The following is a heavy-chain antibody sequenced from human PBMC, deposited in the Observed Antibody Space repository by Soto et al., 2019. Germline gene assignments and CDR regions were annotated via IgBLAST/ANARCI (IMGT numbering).Heavy chain of an antibody. CDR2: IIPIFGTA. CDR1: GGTFSSYA. CDR3: ARDLLAAILNYYYGMDV. Sequence: SVKFSCKASGGTFSSYAISWVRQAPGQGLEWMGGIIPIFGTANYAQKFHGRVTITADKSTSTAYMELSSLRSEDTAVYYCARDLLAAILNYYYGMDVWGHRTTVTVSS. D-gene: IGHD2-21*02. J-gene: IGHJ6*01. V-gene: IGHV1-69*06.